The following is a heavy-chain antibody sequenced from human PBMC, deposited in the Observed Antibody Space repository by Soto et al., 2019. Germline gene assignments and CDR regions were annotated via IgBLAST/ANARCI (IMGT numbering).Heavy chain of an antibody. CDR1: GFTFSSYE. Sequence: GSLRLSCAASGFTFSSYEMNWVRQAPGKGLEWVSYISSSGSTIYYADSVKGRFTISRDNAKNSLYLQMNSLRAEDTAVYYCARAGVLVVVPAAIDYWGQGTLVTVSS. V-gene: IGHV3-48*03. J-gene: IGHJ4*02. CDR2: ISSSGSTI. D-gene: IGHD2-2*01. CDR3: ARAGVLVVVPAAIDY.